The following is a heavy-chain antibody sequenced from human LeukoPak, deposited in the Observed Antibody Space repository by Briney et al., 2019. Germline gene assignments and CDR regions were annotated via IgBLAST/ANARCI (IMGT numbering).Heavy chain of an antibody. CDR3: ARGSSSENNYYDSSGYYSDAFDI. D-gene: IGHD3-22*01. CDR1: GGSISSYY. J-gene: IGHJ3*02. Sequence: SETLSLTCTVSGGSISSYYWSWIRQPPEKGLELIGYIYYGGSTNYNPSLKSRVTISVDTSKNQFSLKLSSVAAADTAVYYCARGSSSENNYYDSSGYYSDAFDIWGQGTMVTVSS. CDR2: IYYGGST. V-gene: IGHV4-59*01.